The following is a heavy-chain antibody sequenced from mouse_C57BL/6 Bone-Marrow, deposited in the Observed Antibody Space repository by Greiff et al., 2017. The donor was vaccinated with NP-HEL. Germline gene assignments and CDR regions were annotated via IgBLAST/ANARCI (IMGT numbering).Heavy chain of an antibody. V-gene: IGHV1-80*01. Sequence: QVQLKESGAELVKPGASVKISCKASGYAFSSYWMNWVKQRPGTGLEWIGQIYPGDGDTNYNGKFKGKATLTADKSSSTAYMQLSSLTSEDSAVYFCARTADYGSFSIDYWGQGTSVTVSS. CDR1: GYAFSSYW. J-gene: IGHJ4*01. CDR2: IYPGDGDT. D-gene: IGHD1-1*01. CDR3: ARTADYGSFSIDY.